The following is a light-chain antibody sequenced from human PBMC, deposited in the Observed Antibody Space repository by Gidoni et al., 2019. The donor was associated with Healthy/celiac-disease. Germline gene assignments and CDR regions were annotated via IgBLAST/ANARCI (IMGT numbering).Light chain of an antibody. V-gene: IGLV1-40*01. J-gene: IGLJ2*01. CDR1: SSNIGAGYD. Sequence: QSVLTPPPSVSVAPVPRVTISCTGSSSNIGAGYDVHWYQQLPGTAPKLLIYVNSNRPSGVPDRFSGSKSGTSASLAITGLQAEDEADYYCQSYDSSLSGWGVFGGGTKLTVL. CDR2: VNS. CDR3: QSYDSSLSGWGV.